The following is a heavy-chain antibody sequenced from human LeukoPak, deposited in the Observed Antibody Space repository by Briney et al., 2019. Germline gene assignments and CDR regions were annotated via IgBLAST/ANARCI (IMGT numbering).Heavy chain of an antibody. D-gene: IGHD6-19*01. Sequence: PSETLSLTCAVYGGSFSGYYWSWIRQPPGKGLEWIGEINHSGSTNYNPSLKSRVTISVDTSKNQFSLKLSSVTAADTAVYYCARRVAVAGGFDYWGQGTLATVSS. CDR3: ARRVAVAGGFDY. CDR1: GGSFSGYY. J-gene: IGHJ4*02. V-gene: IGHV4-34*01. CDR2: INHSGST.